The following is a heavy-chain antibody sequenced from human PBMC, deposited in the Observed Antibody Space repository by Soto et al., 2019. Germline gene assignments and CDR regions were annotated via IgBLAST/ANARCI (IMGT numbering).Heavy chain of an antibody. CDR2: IDPSGGST. Sequence: ASVKVSCKASGYTFTSYYMHWVRQAPGQGLEWMGIIDPSGGSTSYAQKFQGRVTMTRDTSTSTVYMELSSLRSEDTAVYYCARVYRGYCSSTSCYKYGMDVWGQGTTVTVSS. CDR3: ARVYRGYCSSTSCYKYGMDV. J-gene: IGHJ6*02. V-gene: IGHV1-46*01. D-gene: IGHD2-2*02. CDR1: GYTFTSYY.